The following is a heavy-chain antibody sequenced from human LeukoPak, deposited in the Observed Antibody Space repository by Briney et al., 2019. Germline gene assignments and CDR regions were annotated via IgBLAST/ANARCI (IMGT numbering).Heavy chain of an antibody. Sequence: SETLSLTCTVSGGSISSGGYYWSWIRQHPGKGLEWIGYIYYSGSTYYNPSLKSRVTISIDTSKNQFSLKLSSVTAADTAVYYCARHNTAINSKLFDYWGQGTLVTVSS. J-gene: IGHJ4*02. V-gene: IGHV4-31*03. CDR3: ARHNTAINSKLFDY. D-gene: IGHD5-18*01. CDR1: GGSISSGGYY. CDR2: IYYSGST.